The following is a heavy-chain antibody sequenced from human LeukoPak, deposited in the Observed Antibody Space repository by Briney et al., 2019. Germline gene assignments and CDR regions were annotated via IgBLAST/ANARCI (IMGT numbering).Heavy chain of an antibody. D-gene: IGHD3-16*02. J-gene: IGHJ3*02. Sequence: GGSLRLSCATSGFTFSSNWMSWVRHVPGRGLDWVANIKPDGSAGYYAASVKGRFTVSRDNAKNSLYLQMNSLRAEDTAVYYCARLSSFAFDIWGQGTMVTVSS. CDR3: ARLSSFAFDI. CDR1: GFTFSSNW. V-gene: IGHV3-7*03. CDR2: IKPDGSAG.